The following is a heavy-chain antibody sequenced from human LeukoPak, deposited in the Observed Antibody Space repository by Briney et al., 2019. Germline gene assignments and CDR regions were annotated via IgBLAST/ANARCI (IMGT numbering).Heavy chain of an antibody. J-gene: IGHJ6*02. V-gene: IGHV3-48*01. CDR2: ISSSSSTI. CDR3: ASFLGQYSSSSEPYYYYYGMDV. Sequence: QSGGSLRLSCAASGFTFSSYSMNWVRQAPGKGLEWVSYISSSSSTIYYADSVKGRFTISRDNAKNSLYLQMNSLRAEDTAVYYCASFLGQYSSSSEPYYYYYGMDVWGQGTTVTVSS. CDR1: GFTFSSYS. D-gene: IGHD6-13*01.